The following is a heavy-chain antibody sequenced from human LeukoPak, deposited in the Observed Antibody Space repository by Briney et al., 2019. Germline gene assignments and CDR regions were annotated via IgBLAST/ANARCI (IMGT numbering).Heavy chain of an antibody. J-gene: IGHJ6*02. CDR3: VRLNRGSAYYYYGMDV. D-gene: IGHD7-27*01. Sequence: GESLKISCKGSGYSFTSYWIGWVRQMPGKGLEWMGIIYPGDSDTRYSPSFQGQVTISADKSITTAYLQWSSLKASDTAMYYCVRLNRGSAYYYYGMDVWAKGPRSPSP. CDR2: IYPGDSDT. V-gene: IGHV5-51*01. CDR1: GYSFTSYW.